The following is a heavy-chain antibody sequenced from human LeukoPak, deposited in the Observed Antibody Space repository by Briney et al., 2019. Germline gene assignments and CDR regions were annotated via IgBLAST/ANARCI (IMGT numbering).Heavy chain of an antibody. CDR3: ARVVVRDANNYKDY. J-gene: IGHJ4*02. CDR1: GYTFTGYY. V-gene: IGHV1-2*02. D-gene: IGHD5-24*01. CDR2: INPNGGGT. Sequence: ASVKVSCKASGYTFTGYYMHWLRQAPGQGLEYLGWINPNGGGTNFPQKFQGRVTLTIDTSVNTGYMELSRLRSDDTAVYYCARVVVRDANNYKDYWGQGTLVTVSS.